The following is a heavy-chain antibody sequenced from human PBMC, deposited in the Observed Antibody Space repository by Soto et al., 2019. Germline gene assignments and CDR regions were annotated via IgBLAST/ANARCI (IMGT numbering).Heavy chain of an antibody. D-gene: IGHD6-6*01. CDR2: ISGSGGST. CDR3: AKGDASVEWDPRYSSSIPDY. CDR1: GFTFSSYA. V-gene: IGHV3-23*01. Sequence: PGGSLRLSCAASGFTFSSYAMSWVRQAPGKGLEWVSAISGSGGSTYYADSVKGRFTISRDNSKNTLYLQMNSLRAEDTAVYYCAKGDASVEWDPRYSSSIPDYWGQGTLVTVSS. J-gene: IGHJ4*02.